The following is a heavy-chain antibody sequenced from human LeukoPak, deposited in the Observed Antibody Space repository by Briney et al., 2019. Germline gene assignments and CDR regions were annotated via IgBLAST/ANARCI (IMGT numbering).Heavy chain of an antibody. D-gene: IGHD3-10*01. J-gene: IGHJ6*03. CDR2: IIPIFGTA. V-gene: IGHV1-69*13. Sequence: SVKVSCKASGGTCSSYAISWVRQAPGQGLEWMGGIIPIFGTANYAQEFQGRVTITADESTSTAYMELSSLRSEDTAVYYCARGKDLGYYYYMDVWGKGTTVTVSS. CDR3: ARGKDLGYYYYMDV. CDR1: GGTCSSYA.